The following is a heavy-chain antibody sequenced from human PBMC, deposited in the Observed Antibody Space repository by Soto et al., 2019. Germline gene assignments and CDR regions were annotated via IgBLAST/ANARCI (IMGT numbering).Heavy chain of an antibody. CDR3: AKDLRAVSTVTRADS. V-gene: IGHV3-23*01. CDR1: GFTFSSYA. J-gene: IGHJ4*02. D-gene: IGHD4-17*01. CDR2: ISGSGGST. Sequence: GGSLRLSCAASGFTFSSYAMSWVRQAPGKGLEWVSAISGSGGSTYYADSVKGRFTISRDNSKNTLYLQMNSLRAEDTAVYYCAKDLRAVSTVTRADSWGLGTLVTVSS.